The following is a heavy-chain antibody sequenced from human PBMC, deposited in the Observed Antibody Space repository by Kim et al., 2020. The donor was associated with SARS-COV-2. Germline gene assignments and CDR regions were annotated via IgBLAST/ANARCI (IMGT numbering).Heavy chain of an antibody. D-gene: IGHD1-1*01. J-gene: IGHJ4*02. CDR1: GFPFNTFS. V-gene: IGHV3-48*01. CDR2: INSASSTI. Sequence: GGSLRLSCAASGFPFNTFSMNWVRQAPGKGLECVAYINSASSTIFYADSVKGRFTISRDNDKNSLYLDMNDLRVEDTATYYCARDSDMARHPYDFWGQGVVVTVSS. CDR3: ARDSDMARHPYDF.